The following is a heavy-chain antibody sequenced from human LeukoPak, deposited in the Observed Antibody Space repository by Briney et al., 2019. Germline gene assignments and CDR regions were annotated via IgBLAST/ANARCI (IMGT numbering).Heavy chain of an antibody. CDR2: ISSSSSYI. V-gene: IGHV3-21*01. Sequence: PGGSLRLSCAASGFTFSSYSMNWVRQAPGKGLEWVSSISSSSSYIYYADSVKGRFTISRDNAKNSLYLQMNSLRVEDTAVYYCARTYHYDFWSGYYSLDAFDIWGQGTMVTVSS. J-gene: IGHJ3*02. D-gene: IGHD3-3*01. CDR1: GFTFSSYS. CDR3: ARTYHYDFWSGYYSLDAFDI.